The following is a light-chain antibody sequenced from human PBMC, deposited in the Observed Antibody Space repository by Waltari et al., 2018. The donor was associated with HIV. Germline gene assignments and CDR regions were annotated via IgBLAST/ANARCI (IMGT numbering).Light chain of an antibody. V-gene: IGLV1-44*01. J-gene: IGLJ1*01. CDR1: ISNIGRKH. CDR2: RVV. Sequence: QSVLTQSPSASGTPGQRVIIYCSGTISNIGRKHVNWYRQLPGTAPKLLIYRVVKRPSGVPDRFSGSKSGTSASLAISGLQSEDEADYYCAAWDDSLNSYVFGPGTKVTVL. CDR3: AAWDDSLNSYV.